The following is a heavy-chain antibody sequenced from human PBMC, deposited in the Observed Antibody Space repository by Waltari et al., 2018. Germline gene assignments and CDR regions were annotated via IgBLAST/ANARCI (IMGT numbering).Heavy chain of an antibody. CDR1: GGTFSSYA. Sequence: QVQLVQSGAEVKKPGSSVKVSCKASGGTFSSYAISWVRQAPGQGLEWMGGIIPYFGPPNYAQNFQGRVTITADESTSTAYMELSSLRAEDTAVYYCARGPLGYSYGYPDYWGQGTLVTVSS. CDR2: IIPYFGPP. D-gene: IGHD5-18*01. J-gene: IGHJ4*02. V-gene: IGHV1-69*01. CDR3: ARGPLGYSYGYPDY.